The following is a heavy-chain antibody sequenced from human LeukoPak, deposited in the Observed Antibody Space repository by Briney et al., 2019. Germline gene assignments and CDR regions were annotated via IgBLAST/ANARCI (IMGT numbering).Heavy chain of an antibody. Sequence: GGSLRLSCAAPGFTFISYAMSWVRQAPGKGLEWVSVISNSGVSTYYADSVKGRFTISRDNPKNTVYLQMNSLRAEDTAVYYCAKQRVSNGYHYFDYWGQGTLVTVSS. CDR2: ISNSGVST. J-gene: IGHJ4*02. CDR1: GFTFISYA. V-gene: IGHV3-23*01. CDR3: AKQRVSNGYHYFDY. D-gene: IGHD3-22*01.